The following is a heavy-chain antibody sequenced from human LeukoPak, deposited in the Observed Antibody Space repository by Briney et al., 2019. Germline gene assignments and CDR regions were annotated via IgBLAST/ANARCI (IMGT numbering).Heavy chain of an antibody. D-gene: IGHD4-11*01. CDR1: GGAFSSYA. J-gene: IGHJ4*02. CDR2: ISAYNGNT. Sequence: ASVKVSCKATGGAFSSYAISWVRQAPGQGLEWMGWISAYNGNTNYAQKLQGRVTMNTDTSTSTAYMELRSVRYDDTGVYYCARSTVKFDYWGQGTLVTVSS. CDR3: ARSTVKFDY. V-gene: IGHV1-18*01.